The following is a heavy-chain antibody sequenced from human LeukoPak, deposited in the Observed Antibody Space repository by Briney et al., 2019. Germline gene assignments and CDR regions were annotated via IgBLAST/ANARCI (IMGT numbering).Heavy chain of an antibody. J-gene: IGHJ6*03. CDR3: ATATLGYYYYMDV. V-gene: IGHV4-34*01. CDR2: INHSGST. D-gene: IGHD3-16*01. Sequence: SETLSLTCAVYGGSFSGYYWSWIRQPPGKGLEWIGEINHSGSTNYNPSLKSRVTISVDTSKNQFSLKLSSVTAADTAVYYCATATLGYYYYMDVWGKGTTVTVSS. CDR1: GGSFSGYY.